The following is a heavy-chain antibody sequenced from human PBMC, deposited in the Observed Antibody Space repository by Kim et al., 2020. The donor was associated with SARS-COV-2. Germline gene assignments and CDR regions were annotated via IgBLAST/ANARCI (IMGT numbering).Heavy chain of an antibody. Sequence: SQTLSLTCAISGDSVSSNSAAWNWIRQSPSRGLEWLGRTYYRSKWYNDYAVSVKSRITINPDTSKNQFSLQLNSVTPEDTAVYYCARTATYYDILTGYYSLWGYYGMDVWGQGTTVTVSS. CDR1: GDSVSSNSAA. V-gene: IGHV6-1*01. CDR3: ARTATYYDILTGYYSLWGYYGMDV. J-gene: IGHJ6*02. D-gene: IGHD3-9*01. CDR2: TYYRSKWYN.